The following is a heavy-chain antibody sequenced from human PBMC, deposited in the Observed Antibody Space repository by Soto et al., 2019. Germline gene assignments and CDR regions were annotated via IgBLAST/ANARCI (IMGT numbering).Heavy chain of an antibody. Sequence: SETLSLTCTVSGGSISSSSYYWGWIRQPPGKGLEWIGSIYYSGSTYYNPSLKSRVTISVDTSKNQFSLKLSSVTAADTAVYYCAGHPGIAAGFDYWGQGTLVTVSS. J-gene: IGHJ4*02. V-gene: IGHV4-39*01. CDR1: GGSISSSSYY. D-gene: IGHD6-13*01. CDR2: IYYSGST. CDR3: AGHPGIAAGFDY.